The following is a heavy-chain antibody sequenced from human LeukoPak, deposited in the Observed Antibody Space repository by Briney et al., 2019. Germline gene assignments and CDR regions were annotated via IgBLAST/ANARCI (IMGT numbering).Heavy chain of an antibody. J-gene: IGHJ4*02. CDR1: GYIFTSYG. CDR3: ARDQRDSSGYHFDY. CDR2: ISAHNEDT. D-gene: IGHD3-22*01. V-gene: IGHV1-18*01. Sequence: GASVKVSCQAYGYIFTSYGISWVRQAPGQGLEWMGWISAHNEDTNYAQKVQGRVTMTTDTSTSTAYMELRSLRSDDTAVYYCARDQRDSSGYHFDYWGQGALVTVSS.